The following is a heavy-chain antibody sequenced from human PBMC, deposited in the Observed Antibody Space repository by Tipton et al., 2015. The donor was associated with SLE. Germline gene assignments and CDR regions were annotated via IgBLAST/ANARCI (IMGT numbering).Heavy chain of an antibody. V-gene: IGHV4-61*02. Sequence: LRLSCTVSGGSISSGSYYWSWIRQPAGKGLEWIGRIYTSGSTNYNPSLKSRVTISVDTSRNHFSLKLTSVTAADTAVYFCARDRDIVLEPVPIPPAFDIWGQGTTVTVSS. J-gene: IGHJ3*02. D-gene: IGHD2-8*02. CDR2: IYTSGST. CDR3: ARDRDIVLEPVPIPPAFDI. CDR1: GGSISSGSYY.